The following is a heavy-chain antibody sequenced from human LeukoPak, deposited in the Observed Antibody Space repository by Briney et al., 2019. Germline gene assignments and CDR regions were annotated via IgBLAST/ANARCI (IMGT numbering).Heavy chain of an antibody. J-gene: IGHJ6*02. Sequence: SETLSLTCTVSGGSINSYYWSWIRQPPGKGLEWIGYIYYSGSTNYNPSLKSRVTISVDTSKNQFSLKLSSVTAADTAVYYCARDIIVVVPAAPKSYYYYYGMDVWGQGTTVTVSS. D-gene: IGHD2-2*01. CDR1: GGSINSYY. CDR2: IYYSGST. CDR3: ARDIIVVVPAAPKSYYYYYGMDV. V-gene: IGHV4-59*01.